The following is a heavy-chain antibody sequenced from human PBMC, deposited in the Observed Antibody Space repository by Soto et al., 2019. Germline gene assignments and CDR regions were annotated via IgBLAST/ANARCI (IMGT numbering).Heavy chain of an antibody. Sequence: SGPTLVKPTQTLTLTCTFSGFSLSTSGVGVGWIRQPPGKALEWLALIYWDDDKRYSPSLKSRLTITKDTSKNQVVLTMTNMDPVDTATYYCAHEVRYCSGGSCYSRRNDAFDIWGQGTMVTVSS. D-gene: IGHD2-15*01. V-gene: IGHV2-5*02. CDR2: IYWDDDK. CDR3: AHEVRYCSGGSCYSRRNDAFDI. CDR1: GFSLSTSGVG. J-gene: IGHJ3*02.